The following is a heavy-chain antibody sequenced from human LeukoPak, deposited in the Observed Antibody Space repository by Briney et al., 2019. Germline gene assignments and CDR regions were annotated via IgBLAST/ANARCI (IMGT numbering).Heavy chain of an antibody. CDR1: GFTFSSYG. CDR2: IWYDGSNK. CDR3: ARDYDSSGYYPDY. V-gene: IGHV3-33*01. J-gene: IGHJ4*02. Sequence: RGSLRLSCAASGFTFSSYGMHWVRQAPGKGLEWVAVIWYDGSNKYYADSVKGRFTISRDNSKNTLYLQTNSLRAEDTAVYYCARDYDSSGYYPDYWGQGTLVTVSS. D-gene: IGHD3-22*01.